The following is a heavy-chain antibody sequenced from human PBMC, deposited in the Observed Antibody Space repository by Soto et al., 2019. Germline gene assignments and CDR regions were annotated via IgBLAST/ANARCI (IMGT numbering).Heavy chain of an antibody. CDR3: ARRYYYDSTKYYAS. CDR2: IHQSGIT. Sequence: QVQLQESGPGLVKPSGTLSLTCAVSGASINSLKWWSWVRQPPGKGLQWIGEIHQSGITNYNPSLKSRVSISVDISKNQFSLRLSSVTAAYTAVYYCARRYYYDSTKYYASWGQGTLVTVSS. V-gene: IGHV4-4*02. CDR1: GASINSLKW. J-gene: IGHJ5*02. D-gene: IGHD3-22*01.